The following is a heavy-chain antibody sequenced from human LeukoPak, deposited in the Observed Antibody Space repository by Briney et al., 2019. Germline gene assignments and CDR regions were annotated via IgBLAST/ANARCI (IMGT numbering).Heavy chain of an antibody. CDR2: IYYSGST. CDR1: GGSISSYY. D-gene: IGHD3-16*01. Sequence: SETLSLTCTVSGGSISSYYWSWIRQPPGKGLEWIGYIYYSGSTNYNPSLKSRVTMSVDTSKNQFSLKLSSVTAADTAVYYCARDLPGGSGPSYYMDVWGKGTTVTVSS. V-gene: IGHV4-59*12. CDR3: ARDLPGGSGPSYYMDV. J-gene: IGHJ6*03.